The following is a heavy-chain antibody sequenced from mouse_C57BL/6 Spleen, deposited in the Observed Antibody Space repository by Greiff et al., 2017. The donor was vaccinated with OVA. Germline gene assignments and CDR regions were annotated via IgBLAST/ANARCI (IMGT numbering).Heavy chain of an antibody. D-gene: IGHD3-2*02. Sequence: QVQLQQPGAELVKPGASVKMSCKASGYTFTSYWITWVKQRPGQGLEWIGDIYPGSGSTNYNEKFKSKATLTVDTSSSTAYMQLSSLTSADSAVYYCASVAQAKDAMDYWGQGTSVTVSS. CDR3: ASVAQAKDAMDY. CDR2: IYPGSGST. CDR1: GYTFTSYW. J-gene: IGHJ4*01. V-gene: IGHV1-55*01.